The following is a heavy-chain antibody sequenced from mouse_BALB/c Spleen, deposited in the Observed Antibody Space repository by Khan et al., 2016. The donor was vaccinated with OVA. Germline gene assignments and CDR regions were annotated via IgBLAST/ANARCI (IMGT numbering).Heavy chain of an antibody. V-gene: IGHV1-18*01. D-gene: IGHD1-1*02. J-gene: IGHJ3*01. CDR3: ARHGYGGFAY. Sequence: VRLQQSGPELVKPGASVKIPCKASGYPFTDYNMAWVKQSHGRGLEWIGDIFPNNGGTGYNQKFKGKATLTAEKSSSTAFMELRSLTSEDTAVYYCARHGYGGFAYWGQGTLVTVSA. CDR2: IFPNNGGT. CDR1: GYPFTDYN.